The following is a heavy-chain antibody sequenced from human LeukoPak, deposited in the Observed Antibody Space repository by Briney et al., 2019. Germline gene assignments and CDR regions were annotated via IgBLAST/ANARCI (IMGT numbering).Heavy chain of an antibody. V-gene: IGHV4-30-4*01. CDR1: GDSLSSGASY. CDR3: ARRDVTTHRFDY. CDR2: IYHRGTS. D-gene: IGHD4-17*01. Sequence: SQTLSLTCTVSGDSLSSGASYWSWIRRPPGEGLEWIGYIYHRGTSYYNPSLRSRVSISVDTSKNQVSLNVRSVTDADTAVYYCARRDVTTHRFDYGGQGALVTVSS. J-gene: IGHJ4*02.